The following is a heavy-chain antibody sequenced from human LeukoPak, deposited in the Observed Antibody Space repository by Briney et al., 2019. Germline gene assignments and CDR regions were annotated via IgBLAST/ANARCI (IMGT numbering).Heavy chain of an antibody. V-gene: IGHV3-66*01. CDR1: GITVSINC. Sequence: PGGSLPLSCAPSGITVSINCMTWARHPPGEGLEWVLLIYSGGNTYYADSVKGRFTISRDNCKNTLYLQMNSLRAEDTAIYYCARDAAEEDSSAWVYYYGMDVWGQGTTVTVSS. CDR3: ARDAAEEDSSAWVYYYGMDV. CDR2: IYSGGNT. J-gene: IGHJ6*02. D-gene: IGHD6-19*01.